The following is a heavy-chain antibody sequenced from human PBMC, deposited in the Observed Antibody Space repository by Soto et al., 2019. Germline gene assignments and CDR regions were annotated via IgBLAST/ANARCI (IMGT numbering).Heavy chain of an antibody. CDR2: IIPIFGTA. J-gene: IGHJ4*02. D-gene: IGHD6-6*01. CDR1: GGTFSSYA. Sequence: ASVKVSCKASGGTFSSYAISWVRQAPGQGLEWMGGIIPIFGTANYAQKFQGRVTITADESTSTAYMELSSLRSEDTAVYYCAREGSSSGWNDYWGQGTLVTVSS. CDR3: AREGSSSGWNDY. V-gene: IGHV1-69*13.